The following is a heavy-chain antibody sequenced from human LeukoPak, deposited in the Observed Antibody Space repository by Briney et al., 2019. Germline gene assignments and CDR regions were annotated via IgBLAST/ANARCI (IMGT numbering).Heavy chain of an antibody. CDR1: GFTFSNAW. V-gene: IGHV3-15*01. J-gene: IGHJ4*02. Sequence: GSLRLSCAASGFTFSNAWMRWVRQAPGKGLEWVGRIKRKTDGGSTDYAAPVKGRFSISRDDSKNTLYLQMNSLKTEDTAVYYCTTLGAFDYWGQGTLVTVSS. D-gene: IGHD3-16*01. CDR2: IKRKTDGGST. CDR3: TTLGAFDY.